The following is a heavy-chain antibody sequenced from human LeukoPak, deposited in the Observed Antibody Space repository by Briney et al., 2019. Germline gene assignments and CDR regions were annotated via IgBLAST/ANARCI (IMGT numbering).Heavy chain of an antibody. V-gene: IGHV3-48*03. Sequence: PGGSLRLSCAASGVTFSSYEMKWVRQAPGKGVERGSYISSSGSTIYYPDSVKGRFTISRDNAKNSLYLQMNSLRAEDTAVYYCAKEHLNIVVVPAADDYWGQGTLVTVSS. CDR1: GVTFSSYE. J-gene: IGHJ4*02. CDR2: ISSSGSTI. D-gene: IGHD2-2*01. CDR3: AKEHLNIVVVPAADDY.